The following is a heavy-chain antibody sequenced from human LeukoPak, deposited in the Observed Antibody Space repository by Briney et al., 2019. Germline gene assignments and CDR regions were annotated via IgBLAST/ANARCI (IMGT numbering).Heavy chain of an antibody. D-gene: IGHD2-8*02. CDR3: AKQATGGYYPFDF. V-gene: IGHV3-23*01. Sequence: GGSLRLSCAASGFTFSSDPISWVRQSPGNGLEWVSSIGNSGRNIDYADSVKGRFTISRDNSKNTLWLQMDSLRAEDTAVYFCAKQATGGYYPFDFWGQGTLVTVSS. CDR1: GFTFSSDP. CDR2: IGNSGRNI. J-gene: IGHJ4*02.